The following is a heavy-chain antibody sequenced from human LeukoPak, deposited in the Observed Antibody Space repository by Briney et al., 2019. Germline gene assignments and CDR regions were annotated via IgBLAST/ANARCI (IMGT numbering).Heavy chain of an antibody. CDR3: ARVKVFRFLEWSLRPNYYMDV. CDR2: INPNSGGT. CDR1: GYTFTCYY. V-gene: IGHV1-2*02. J-gene: IGHJ6*03. D-gene: IGHD3-3*01. Sequence: ASVKVSCKASGYTFTCYYMDWVRQAPGQGLEWRGWINPNSGGTNYAQKFQGRVTMTRDTSISTAYMELSRLRSDDTAVYYCARVKVFRFLEWSLRPNYYMDVWGKGTPVTVSS.